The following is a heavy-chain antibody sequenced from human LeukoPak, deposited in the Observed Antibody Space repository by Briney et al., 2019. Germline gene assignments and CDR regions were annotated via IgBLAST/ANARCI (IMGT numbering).Heavy chain of an antibody. CDR3: ARGDYYGYDFWSGTPRNDY. J-gene: IGHJ4*02. CDR1: GYTFTSYD. D-gene: IGHD3-3*01. Sequence: ASVKVSCKASGYTFTSYDINWVRQATGQGLEWMGWMNPNSGNTGYAQKFQGRVTMTRNTSISTAYMELSGLRSEDTAVYYCARGDYYGYDFWSGTPRNDYWGQGTLVTVSS. CDR2: MNPNSGNT. V-gene: IGHV1-8*01.